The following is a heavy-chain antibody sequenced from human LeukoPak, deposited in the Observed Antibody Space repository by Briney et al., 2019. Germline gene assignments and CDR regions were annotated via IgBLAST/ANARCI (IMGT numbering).Heavy chain of an antibody. CDR1: GGSISSHY. CDR3: VRGHCSSTSCYRNWFGP. CDR2: IYYSGST. Sequence: SETLSLTCTVSGGSISSHYWSWIRQPPGKGLEWIGYIYYSGSTNYNPSLKSRVTISVDTSKNQFSLKLSSVTAADTAVYYCVRGHCSSTSCYRNWFGPWGQGTLVTVSS. V-gene: IGHV4-59*11. J-gene: IGHJ5*02. D-gene: IGHD2-2*01.